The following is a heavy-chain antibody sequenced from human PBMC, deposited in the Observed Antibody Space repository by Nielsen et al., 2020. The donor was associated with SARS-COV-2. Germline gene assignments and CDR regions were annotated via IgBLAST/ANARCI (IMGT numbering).Heavy chain of an antibody. V-gene: IGHV5-51*01. J-gene: IGHJ4*02. D-gene: IGHD6-13*01. CDR3: ARPNEGYSNTYFDY. Sequence: GESLKISCKGSGISFSNYWIGWGRQMPGKGQEWMGSNQQGDSETRYSPFFQGQVTISADKSISTAYLQWSSLKASDTAMYYCARPNEGYSNTYFDYWGQGTLVTVSS. CDR2: NQQGDSET. CDR1: GISFSNYW.